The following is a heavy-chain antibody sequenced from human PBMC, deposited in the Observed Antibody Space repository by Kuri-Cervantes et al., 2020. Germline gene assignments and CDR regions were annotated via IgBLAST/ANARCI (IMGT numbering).Heavy chain of an antibody. D-gene: IGHD3-22*01. J-gene: IGHJ6*03. V-gene: IGHV4-59*12. CDR3: ARASGPLYYYDSSGYSGGYYYMDV. CDR2: SYYSGST. Sequence: SETLSLTCTVSGGSISSYYWSWIRQSPGKGLEWIGNSYYSGSTNYNPSLQSRVTISVDKSKNQFSLKLSSVTAADTAVYYCARASGPLYYYDSSGYSGGYYYMDVWGKGTTVTVSS. CDR1: GGSISSYY.